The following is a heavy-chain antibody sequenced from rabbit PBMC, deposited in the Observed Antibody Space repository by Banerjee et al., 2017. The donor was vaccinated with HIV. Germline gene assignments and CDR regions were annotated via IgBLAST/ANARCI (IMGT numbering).Heavy chain of an antibody. CDR1: GLDFSSSYW. D-gene: IGHD8-1*01. V-gene: IGHV1S45*01. CDR2: IYASSSGST. J-gene: IGHJ4*01. Sequence: QEQLVESGGDLVQPEGSLTLTCKASGLDFSSSYWIYWVRQAPGKGPEWIACIYASSSGSTYYARWAKGRFTISKTSSTTVTLQMTSLTAADTATYFCARDGGSTYYIWDYFNLWGPGTLVTVS. CDR3: ARDGGSTYYIWDYFNL.